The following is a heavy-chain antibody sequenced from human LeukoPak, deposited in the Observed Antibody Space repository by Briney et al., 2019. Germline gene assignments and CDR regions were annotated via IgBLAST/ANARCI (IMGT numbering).Heavy chain of an antibody. V-gene: IGHV3-23*01. Sequence: PGGSLRLSCAASGFTFSSYAMSWVRQAPGKGLEWVSAISGSGGSTYYADSVKGRFTISRDNSKNTLYLQMNSLRAEGTAVYYCARGRAIFTEPYFDPWGQGTLVTVSS. CDR1: GFTFSSYA. CDR2: ISGSGGST. J-gene: IGHJ5*02. D-gene: IGHD1-14*01. CDR3: ARGRAIFTEPYFDP.